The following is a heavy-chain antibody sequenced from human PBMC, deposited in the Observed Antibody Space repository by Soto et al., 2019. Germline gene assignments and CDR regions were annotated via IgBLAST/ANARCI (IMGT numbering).Heavy chain of an antibody. CDR3: GIAVAGTSGWFDP. CDR1: GGSISSGGYS. D-gene: IGHD6-19*01. J-gene: IGHJ5*02. CDR2: IYHSGST. Sequence: SETLSLTCAVSGGSISSGGYSWRWIRQQPRKGQEWIGYIYHSGSTYYNPSLKSRVTITVDRSKNQFSLKLSFVTAADMAVYYCGIAVAGTSGWFDPWGQGTLVTVSS. V-gene: IGHV4-30-2*01.